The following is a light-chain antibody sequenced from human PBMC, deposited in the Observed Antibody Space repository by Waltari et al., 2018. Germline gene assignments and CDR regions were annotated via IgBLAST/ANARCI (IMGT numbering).Light chain of an antibody. CDR3: QQHSNWPPSIT. J-gene: IGKJ5*01. CDR1: QSVDTS. V-gene: IGKV3-11*01. CDR2: DAS. Sequence: EVVLTQSPAALSLSPGERASLSCRASQSVDTSLAWYQQQPGQAPRPVIYDASKRATGIPPRFSGSGSGTDFTLTISSLEPEDFTVYYCQQHSNWPPSITFGQGTRLE.